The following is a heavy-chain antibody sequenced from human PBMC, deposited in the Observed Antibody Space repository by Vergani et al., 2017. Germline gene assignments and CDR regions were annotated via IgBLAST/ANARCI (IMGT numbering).Heavy chain of an antibody. CDR1: GYTFTSYD. V-gene: IGHV1-18*01. CDR2: ISTYNYNT. D-gene: IGHD3-10*01. CDR3: ARAPSYYGSGHRNNWFDP. Sequence: QVQLVQSGAEVKKPGASVKVSCKASGYTFTSYDISWVRQAPGQGLEWVGWISTYNYNTDYAQKLQGRVTITTDTSTSTASMDLRSLRSDDTAVYYCARAPSYYGSGHRNNWFDPWGQGTLVTVSS. J-gene: IGHJ5*02.